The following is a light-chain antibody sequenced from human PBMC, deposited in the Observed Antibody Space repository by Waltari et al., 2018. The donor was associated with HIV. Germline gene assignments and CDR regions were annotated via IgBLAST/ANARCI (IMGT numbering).Light chain of an antibody. V-gene: IGKV3-15*01. CDR2: GAS. CDR3: QQYNNWPRT. Sequence: EIVMTQSPATLSVYPGERVTLSCRASQNVITNLAWYQQKPGQAPRLLIYGASTRATGVPPRFSGGGSGTEFTLTIGSLQSEDFAFYYFQQYNNWPRTFGQGAKVEVK. J-gene: IGKJ1*01. CDR1: QNVITN.